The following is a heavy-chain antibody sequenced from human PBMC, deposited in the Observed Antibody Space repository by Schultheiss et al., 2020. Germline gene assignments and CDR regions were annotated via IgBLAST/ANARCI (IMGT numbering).Heavy chain of an antibody. CDR3: ARVQAVAGGGWFDP. V-gene: IGHV4-4*07. D-gene: IGHD6-19*01. Sequence: SETLSLTCTVSGGSISSYYWSWIRQPAGKGLEWIGRIYTSGSTNYNPSLKSRVTMSVDTSKNQFSLKLSSVTAADTAVYYCARVQAVAGGGWFDPWGQGTLVTVSS. CDR1: GGSISSYY. J-gene: IGHJ5*02. CDR2: IYTSGST.